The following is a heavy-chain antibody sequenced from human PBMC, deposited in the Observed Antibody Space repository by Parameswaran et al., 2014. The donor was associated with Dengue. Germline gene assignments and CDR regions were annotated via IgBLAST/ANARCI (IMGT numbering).Heavy chain of an antibody. CDR2: IDWDDDK. V-gene: IGHV2-70*01. D-gene: IGHD3-3*01. CDR3: ARIARYDFWSGYRRNYYYGMDV. J-gene: IGHJ6*02. Sequence: PGKALEWLALIDWDDDKYYSTSLKTRLTISKDTSKNQVVLTMTNMDPVDTATYYCARIARYDFWSGYRRNYYYGMDVWGQGTTVTVSS.